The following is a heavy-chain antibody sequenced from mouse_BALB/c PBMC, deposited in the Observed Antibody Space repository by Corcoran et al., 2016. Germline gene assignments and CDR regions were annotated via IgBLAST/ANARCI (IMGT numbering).Heavy chain of an antibody. CDR2: INTYTGEP. V-gene: IGHV9-3-1*01. J-gene: IGHJ4*01. CDR3: AREPYAMDY. CDR1: GYTFTNYG. Sequence: QIQLVQSGPELKKPGETVKSSCKASGYTFTNYGMNWVKQAPGKGLKGMGWINTYTGEPTYADDFKGRFAFSLETSASTAYLQINNLKNEDTATYFCAREPYAMDYWGQGTSVTVSS. D-gene: IGHD6-1*01.